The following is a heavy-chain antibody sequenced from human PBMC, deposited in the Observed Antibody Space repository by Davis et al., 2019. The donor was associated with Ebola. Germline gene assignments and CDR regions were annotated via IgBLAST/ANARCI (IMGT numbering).Heavy chain of an antibody. CDR2: IRSKAYGGTT. CDR3: TRVRSSWPIEYYFDY. D-gene: IGHD6-13*01. V-gene: IGHV3-49*03. Sequence: GESLKISCTASGFTFGDYAMSWFRQAPGKGLEWVGFIRSKAYGGTTEYAASVKGRFTISRDDSKSIAYLQMNSLKTEDTAVYYCTRVRSSWPIEYYFDYWGQGTLVTVSS. CDR1: GFTFGDYA. J-gene: IGHJ4*02.